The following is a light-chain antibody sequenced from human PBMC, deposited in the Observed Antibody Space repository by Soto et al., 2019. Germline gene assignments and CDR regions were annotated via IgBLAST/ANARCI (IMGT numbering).Light chain of an antibody. CDR1: QSVSSSY. CDR3: QQYGSSPPIT. J-gene: IGKJ5*01. CDR2: GPS. V-gene: IGKV3-20*01. Sequence: EIVLTHSPGTLSLSPGDRGTLSRRDIQSVSSSYLAWYQQKPGQAPRLLIYGPSNRATGIPDRFSGSWSGTDFTLTISRLEPEDFAVYYCQQYGSSPPITFGQGTRLEI.